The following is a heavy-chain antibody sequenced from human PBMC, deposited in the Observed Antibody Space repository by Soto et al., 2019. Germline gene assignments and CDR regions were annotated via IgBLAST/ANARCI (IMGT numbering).Heavy chain of an antibody. CDR3: AKDLGYSYYYYYGLDV. CDR1: GFTFNSYG. V-gene: IGHV3-23*01. J-gene: IGHJ6*02. D-gene: IGHD6-13*01. CDR2: ISGSGGST. Sequence: GGSLRLSCAASGFTFNSYGMTWVRQAPGKGLEWVSGISGSGGSTYYADSVKGRFTISRDNSKNTLFLQMNSLRAEDTAVYYCAKDLGYSYYYYYGLDVWGQGTTVTVSS.